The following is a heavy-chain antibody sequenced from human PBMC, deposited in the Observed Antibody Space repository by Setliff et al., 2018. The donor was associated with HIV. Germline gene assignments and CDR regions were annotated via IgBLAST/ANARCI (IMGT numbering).Heavy chain of an antibody. D-gene: IGHD3-16*01. CDR3: ARDWAAPYYYGMDV. CDR1: GDSVTSDSYY. CDR2: IYFSGST. Sequence: LSLTCTVSGDSVTSDSYYWNRIRQPAGKTLEWIGRIYFSGSTNYDPSLKSRVTISIDTSKNQLSLKLSSVTAADTAVYYCARDWAAPYYYGMDVWGQGTTVTVSS. J-gene: IGHJ6*02. V-gene: IGHV4-61*02.